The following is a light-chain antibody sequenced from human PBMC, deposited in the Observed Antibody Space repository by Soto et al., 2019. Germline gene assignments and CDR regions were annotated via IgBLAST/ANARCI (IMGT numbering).Light chain of an antibody. CDR2: GNS. V-gene: IGLV1-40*01. CDR1: SSNIGAGYD. Sequence: QSVLTQPPSVSGAPGQRVTIFCTGSSSNIGAGYDVHWYQQLPGTAPKLLFYGNSNRPSGVPDRFSGYKSGTSASLAITGRQAEDEADYYCQSYDSSLCCGFGTGTKVTVL. CDR3: QSYDSSLCCG. J-gene: IGLJ1*01.